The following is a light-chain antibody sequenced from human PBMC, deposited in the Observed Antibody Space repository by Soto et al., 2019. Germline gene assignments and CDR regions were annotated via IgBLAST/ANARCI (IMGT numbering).Light chain of an antibody. V-gene: IGKV3-20*01. Sequence: EIVLTQSPGILSLSPGERATLSCRASQSVSSSFLAWYQQKPDQAPRLLIYGASSRATGIPDRFSGSGSGTDFTLTISRLEPEDFAVYYCQQYGSSPTFGQGTKVEIK. CDR3: QQYGSSPT. CDR2: GAS. CDR1: QSVSSSF. J-gene: IGKJ1*01.